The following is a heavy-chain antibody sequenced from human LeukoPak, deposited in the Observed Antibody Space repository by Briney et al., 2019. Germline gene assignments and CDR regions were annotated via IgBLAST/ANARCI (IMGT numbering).Heavy chain of an antibody. D-gene: IGHD6-19*01. J-gene: IGHJ5*02. CDR2: INPSGGST. CDR3: AREETVAVISNWFDP. CDR1: GGTFSSYA. V-gene: IGHV1-46*01. Sequence: ASVKVSCKASGGTFSSYAISWVRQAPGQGLEWMGIINPSGGSTSYAQKFQGRVTMTRDTSTSTVYMELSSLRSEDTAVYYCAREETVAVISNWFDPWGQGTLVTVSS.